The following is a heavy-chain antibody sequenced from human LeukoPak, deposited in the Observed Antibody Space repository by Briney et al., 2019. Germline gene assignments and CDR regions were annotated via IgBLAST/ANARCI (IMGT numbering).Heavy chain of an antibody. CDR2: ICYSGST. CDR3: ARGAATVTTDNWFDP. V-gene: IGHV4-39*07. Sequence: PSETLSLTCTVSGGSISSSSYYWGWIRQPPGKGLEWIGSICYSGSTYYNPSLKSRVTISVDTSKNQFSLKLSSVTAADTAVYYCARGAATVTTDNWFDPWGQGTLVTVSS. D-gene: IGHD4-11*01. CDR1: GGSISSSSYY. J-gene: IGHJ5*02.